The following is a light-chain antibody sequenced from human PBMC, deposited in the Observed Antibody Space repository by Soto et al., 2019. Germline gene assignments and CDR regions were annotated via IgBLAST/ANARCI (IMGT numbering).Light chain of an antibody. V-gene: IGKV3-11*01. CDR1: QSINSY. Sequence: EIVLTQSPATLSLSPGDRATLSCRASQSINSYLAWYQQKPGQAPRLLIYDASNRATGIPARFSGSGSGTDFTLTIISLAPEDFAVYYCQQRSNWPPLTFGGGTKVEIK. CDR2: DAS. J-gene: IGKJ4*01. CDR3: QQRSNWPPLT.